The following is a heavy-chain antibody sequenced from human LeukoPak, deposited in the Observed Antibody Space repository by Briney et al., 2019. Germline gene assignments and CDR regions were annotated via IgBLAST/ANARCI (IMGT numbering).Heavy chain of an antibody. V-gene: IGHV4-30-2*01. J-gene: IGHJ4*02. CDR3: ARGDYYDSSGYAY. CDR2: IYHSGST. CDR1: GGSISSGGYS. D-gene: IGHD3-22*01. Sequence: PSETLSLTCAVSGGSISSGGYSWGWIRQPPGKGLEWIGYIYHSGSTYYNPSLKSRVTISVDRSKNQFSLKLSSVTAADTAVYYCARGDYYDSSGYAYWGQGTLVTVSS.